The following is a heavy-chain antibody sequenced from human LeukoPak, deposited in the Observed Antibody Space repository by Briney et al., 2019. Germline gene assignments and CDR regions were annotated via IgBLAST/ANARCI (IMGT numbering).Heavy chain of an antibody. CDR2: IKQDGSEK. Sequence: PGGSLRLSCAASGFTFSSYWMSWVRQAPGKGLEWVANIKQDGSEKYYVDSVKGRFTISRDNAKNSLYLQMNSLRTEDTALYYCARDPGSLPAAIGYCYYGMDVWGQGTTVTVSS. CDR3: ARDPGSLPAAIGYCYYGMDV. D-gene: IGHD2-2*02. V-gene: IGHV3-7*03. CDR1: GFTFSSYW. J-gene: IGHJ6*02.